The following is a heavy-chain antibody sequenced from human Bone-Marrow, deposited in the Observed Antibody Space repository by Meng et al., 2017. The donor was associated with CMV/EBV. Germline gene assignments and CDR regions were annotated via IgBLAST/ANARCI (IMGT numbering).Heavy chain of an antibody. V-gene: IGHV1-69*04. CDR3: ARDWPAREYGRGGMDV. Sequence: SVQVSCKASGGTFSSYTISWVRQDPGQGLEWMGRIIPILGIANYAQKFEGRVTITADKTTSTADMELSSLRSEDTAVYYSARDWPAREYGRGGMDVWGQGTTVTVSS. CDR2: IIPILGIA. D-gene: IGHD2/OR15-2a*01. J-gene: IGHJ6*02. CDR1: GGTFSSYT.